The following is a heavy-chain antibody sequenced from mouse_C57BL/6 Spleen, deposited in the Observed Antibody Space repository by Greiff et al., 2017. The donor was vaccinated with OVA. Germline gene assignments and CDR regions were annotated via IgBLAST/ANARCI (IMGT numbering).Heavy chain of an antibody. CDR2: INPSNGGT. Sequence: EVQLQQSGPELVKPGASVKLSCKASGYTFTDYRMHWVKQSPGKGLEWIGNINPSNGGTNYNEKFKGKATLTVDKSSSTAYMELRSLTSEDSAVYYCSIWGGCLLKDYWGQGTAVTASS. V-gene: IGHV1-22*01. CDR3: SIWGGCLLKDY. D-gene: IGHD1-1*01. J-gene: IGHJ4*01. CDR1: GYTFTDYR.